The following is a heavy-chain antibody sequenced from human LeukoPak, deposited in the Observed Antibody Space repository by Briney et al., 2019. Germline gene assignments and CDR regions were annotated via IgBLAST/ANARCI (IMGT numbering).Heavy chain of an antibody. Sequence: GGSLRLSCAASGFTFSSCSMNWVRQAPGKGLEWVSYIGSISGAIHYADSVKGRFTISRDNAKNSLYLQMNSLRAEDTAVYYCASRKGAAFDIWGQGTMVTVPS. V-gene: IGHV3-48*04. J-gene: IGHJ3*02. CDR1: GFTFSSCS. CDR2: IGSISGAI. CDR3: ASRKGAAFDI.